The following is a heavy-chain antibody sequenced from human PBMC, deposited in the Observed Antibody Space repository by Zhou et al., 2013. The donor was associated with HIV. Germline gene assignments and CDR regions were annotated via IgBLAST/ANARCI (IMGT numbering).Heavy chain of an antibody. V-gene: IGHV1-69*05. Sequence: QVQLVQSGAEVKKPGSSVKVSCKASGGTFSSYAISWVRQAPGQGLEWMGWINPNTGATNYAQRFHGRVTMTRDTSMNTAYMEVNGLTSDDTGIYYCTRACATCAEGDHWGQGTLVTVYS. CDR1: GGTFSSYA. J-gene: IGHJ5*02. CDR3: TRACATCAEGDH. CDR2: INPNTGAT.